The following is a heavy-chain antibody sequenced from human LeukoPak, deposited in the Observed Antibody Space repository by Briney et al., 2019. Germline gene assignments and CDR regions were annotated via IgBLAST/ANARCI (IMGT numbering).Heavy chain of an antibody. CDR2: IFIDGSGT. D-gene: IGHD3-16*01. Sequence: GGSLRLSCAASGLSISSNSMHWVRQGPGKGLVWVSRIFIDGSGTSYADSVKGRFTISRDNAKNSLYLQMNSLRAEDTAVYYCARGDDYADYWGQGTLVTVSS. V-gene: IGHV3-74*01. CDR1: GLSISSNS. J-gene: IGHJ4*02. CDR3: ARGDDYADY.